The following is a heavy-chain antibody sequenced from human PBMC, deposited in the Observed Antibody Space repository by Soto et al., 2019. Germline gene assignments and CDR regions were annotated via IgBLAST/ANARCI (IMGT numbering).Heavy chain of an antibody. CDR1: GFTFSSYG. CDR3: AKGSIVVVITPFEYFDY. J-gene: IGHJ4*02. CDR2: ISYDGSNK. D-gene: IGHD3-22*01. V-gene: IGHV3-30*18. Sequence: QAGGSLRLSCAASGFTFSSYGMHWVRQAPGKGLEWVAVISYDGSNKYYADSVKGRFTISRDNSKNTLYLQMNSLRAEDTAVYYCAKGSIVVVITPFEYFDYWGQGTLVTVSS.